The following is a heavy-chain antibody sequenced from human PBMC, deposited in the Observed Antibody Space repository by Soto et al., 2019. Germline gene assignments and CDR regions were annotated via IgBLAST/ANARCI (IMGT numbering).Heavy chain of an antibody. CDR2: IYHSGST. V-gene: IGHV4-30-2*01. CDR3: ARVRDY. CDR1: AGSISSCCYS. Sequence: PTETLALTCAVSAGSISSCCYSWSWIRQPPGKGLEWIGYIYHSGSTYYNPSLKSRVTISVDRSKNQFSLKLSSVTAAHTAVYYCARVRDYWGQGTLVTVSS. J-gene: IGHJ4*02.